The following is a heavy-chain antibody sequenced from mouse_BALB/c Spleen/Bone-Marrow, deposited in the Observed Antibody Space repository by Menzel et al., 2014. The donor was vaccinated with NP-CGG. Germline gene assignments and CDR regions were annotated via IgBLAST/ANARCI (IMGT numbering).Heavy chain of an antibody. CDR3: TTFRGGNFVVRFPY. CDR2: ISYSGST. CDR1: GDSITSGY. D-gene: IGHD2-1*01. Sequence: EVKLMESGPSLVKPSQTLSLTCSVTGDSITSGYWNWIRKFPGNKLEYMGYISYSGSTYYNPSLKSRISITRDTSKNQYYLQLNSVTTEDTATYYCTTFRGGNFVVRFPYWGQGTLVTVSA. V-gene: IGHV3-8*02. J-gene: IGHJ3*01.